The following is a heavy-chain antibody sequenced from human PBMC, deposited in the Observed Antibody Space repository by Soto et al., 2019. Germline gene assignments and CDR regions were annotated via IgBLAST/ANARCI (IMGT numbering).Heavy chain of an antibody. Sequence: GGSLRLSCAASGCTFRSYSMNWVRQAPGKGLEWVSSISSRSSYIYYADSVKGRFTISRDNAKNSLYLQMNSLRAEDTAVYYCARSHTPHWLDTWGQGPLLTVSS. CDR3: ARSHTPHWLDT. V-gene: IGHV3-21*01. CDR2: ISSRSSYI. J-gene: IGHJ5*02. CDR1: GCTFRSYS.